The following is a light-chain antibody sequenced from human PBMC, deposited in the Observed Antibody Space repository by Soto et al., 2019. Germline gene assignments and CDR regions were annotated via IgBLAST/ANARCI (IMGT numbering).Light chain of an antibody. Sequence: VMAQSKGTLSLSEGERATSSCRSSQSVSSYLAWYQQKPGQAPRLLIYDASNRATGIPARFSGSGSGTDFTLTISSLEPEDFAVYYCQQRSNWPPIPFGQ. J-gene: IGKJ5*01. CDR2: DAS. CDR3: QQRSNWPPIP. CDR1: QSVSSY. V-gene: IGKV3-11*01.